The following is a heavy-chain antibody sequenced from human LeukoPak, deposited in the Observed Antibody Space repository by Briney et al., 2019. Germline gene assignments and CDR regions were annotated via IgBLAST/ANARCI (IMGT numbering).Heavy chain of an antibody. V-gene: IGHV4-39*07. CDR3: ARAKKYYYVSRGLRYYFDY. J-gene: IGHJ4*02. CDR1: GGSISSSSYY. CDR2: IYYSGST. Sequence: SETLSLTCTVSGGSISSSSYYWGWIRQPPGKGLEWIGSIYYSGSTYYNPSLKSRVTISVDTSKNQFSLKLSSVTAADTAVYYCARAKKYYYVSRGLRYYFDYWGQGTLVTVSS. D-gene: IGHD3-22*01.